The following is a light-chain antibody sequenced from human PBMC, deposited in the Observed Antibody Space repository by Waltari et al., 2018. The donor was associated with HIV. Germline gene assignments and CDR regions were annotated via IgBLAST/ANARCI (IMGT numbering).Light chain of an antibody. CDR3: KQSNNWPPT. CDR2: GAS. V-gene: IGKV3-15*01. Sequence: EIVIPPSPATLSVSPGERATLSCRASQSSGSNLAWYQQKPGQAPKILFCGASTGATDIPARFRGTGSGTEFTLNISSLQSEDFAVYYCKQSNNWPPTFGQGTKVEIK. CDR1: QSSGSN. J-gene: IGKJ1*01.